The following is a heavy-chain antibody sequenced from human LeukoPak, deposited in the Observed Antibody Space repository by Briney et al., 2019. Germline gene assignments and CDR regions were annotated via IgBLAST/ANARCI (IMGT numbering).Heavy chain of an antibody. CDR1: GFTFSSYG. CDR3: AKTLPTFYGSGSYYKNPIDY. V-gene: IGHV3-23*01. CDR2: ISGSGDST. D-gene: IGHD3-10*01. Sequence: GGTLRLSCAASGFTFSSYGMSWVRQAPGKGLEWVSAISGSGDSTFYADSVKGRFTISRDNSKNTLYMLMNSLRAEDTAVYYCAKTLPTFYGSGSYYKNPIDYWGQGTLVTVSS. J-gene: IGHJ4*02.